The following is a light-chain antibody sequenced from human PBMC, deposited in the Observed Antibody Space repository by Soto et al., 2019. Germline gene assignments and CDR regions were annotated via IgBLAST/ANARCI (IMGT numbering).Light chain of an antibody. CDR1: QTIDSW. Sequence: DIQMTQSPSTLSASVRDRVTITCRASQTIDSWLAWYQQRPGKPPNLLIYKASTLASGVPSRFSGSGSGTEFTLTINSLQPDDFATYYCQQYHIYSGTFGQGTKVDIK. CDR2: KAS. V-gene: IGKV1-5*03. J-gene: IGKJ1*01. CDR3: QQYHIYSGT.